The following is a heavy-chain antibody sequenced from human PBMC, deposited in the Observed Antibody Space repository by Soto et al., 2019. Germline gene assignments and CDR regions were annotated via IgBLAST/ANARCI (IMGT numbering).Heavy chain of an antibody. V-gene: IGHV4-4*07. D-gene: IGHD3-3*01. J-gene: IGHJ4*02. CDR2: VSTSGNV. Sequence: SETLSLTCTVSGGSLTKYYWSRIPQPAGKGLEWIGRVSTSGNVVSKASLRSRLTMSVDTSKNQFSLRLTSVTAADTAVYYCARDNNDFWSLYPLAFDYWGQGALVTVSS. CDR1: GGSLTKYY. CDR3: ARDNNDFWSLYPLAFDY.